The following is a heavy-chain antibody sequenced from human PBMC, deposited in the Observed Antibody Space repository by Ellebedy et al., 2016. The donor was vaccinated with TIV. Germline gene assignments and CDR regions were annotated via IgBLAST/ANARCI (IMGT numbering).Heavy chain of an antibody. Sequence: GGSLRLSXAASGSTFSNYWMHWVRQAPGRGLEWVANIKQDESEKYYVDSVKGRFTISRDNAKNSLYLQMNSLRVEDTAVYYCGRAMDVWGKGTTVTVSS. CDR3: GRAMDV. CDR2: IKQDESEK. V-gene: IGHV3-7*01. J-gene: IGHJ6*04. CDR1: GSTFSNYW.